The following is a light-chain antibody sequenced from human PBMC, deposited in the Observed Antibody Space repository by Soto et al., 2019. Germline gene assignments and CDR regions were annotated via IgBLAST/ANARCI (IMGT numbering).Light chain of an antibody. V-gene: IGKV3-11*01. J-gene: IGKJ1*01. CDR1: QSVSSY. Sequence: EIVLTQPPATLSLSPGERATLSCRASQSVSSYLAWYQQKPGQAPRLLIYDASNRATGIPARFSGSGSGTDFTLTISSLEPEDFAVYYCQQRSNWPRGTFGQGTKVGIK. CDR3: QQRSNWPRGT. CDR2: DAS.